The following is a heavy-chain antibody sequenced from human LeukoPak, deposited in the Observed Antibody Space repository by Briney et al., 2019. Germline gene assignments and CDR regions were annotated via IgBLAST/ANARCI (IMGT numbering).Heavy chain of an antibody. Sequence: SETLSLTCTVSGGSISSYYWSWIRQPPGKGLEWIGYIYYSGSTNYNPSLKSRVTISVDTSKNQFSLKLSSVTAADTAVYYCARMTPLPRYCSGGSCDYFDYPGQGTLVTVSS. J-gene: IGHJ4*02. CDR1: GGSISSYY. CDR3: ARMTPLPRYCSGGSCDYFDY. CDR2: IYYSGST. V-gene: IGHV4-59*01. D-gene: IGHD2-15*01.